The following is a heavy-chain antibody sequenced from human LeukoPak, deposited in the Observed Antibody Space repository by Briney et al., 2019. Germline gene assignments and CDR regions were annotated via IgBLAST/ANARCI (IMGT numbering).Heavy chain of an antibody. CDR2: LSRRGGTI. CDR3: ARDLGPYNTSPNSGAFDI. V-gene: IGHV3-11*04. CDR1: GFTFSDYY. Sequence: GGSLRLSCAASGFTFSDYYMAWIRQAPGKGLECISYLSRRGGTIYYADSVKGRFTVSWDNAKNSFYLQMNSLRAEDTAVFYCARDLGPYNTSPNSGAFDIWGQGTMVTVSS. J-gene: IGHJ3*02. D-gene: IGHD1-14*01.